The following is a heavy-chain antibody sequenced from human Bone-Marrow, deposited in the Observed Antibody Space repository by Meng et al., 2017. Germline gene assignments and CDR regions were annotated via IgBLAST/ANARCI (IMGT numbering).Heavy chain of an antibody. CDR2: IYYSGST. D-gene: IGHD6-19*01. J-gene: IGHJ5*01. CDR3: AREKAVAAHNWFAP. Sequence: SGPTLVKPTETLSLTCTVSGGSISSYYWSWIRQPPGKGLEWIGYIYYSGSTNYNPSLKSRVTISVDTSKNQFSLKLSSVTAADTAVYYCAREKAVAAHNWFAPWGQGNLVNVAS. V-gene: IGHV4-59*01. CDR1: GGSISSYY.